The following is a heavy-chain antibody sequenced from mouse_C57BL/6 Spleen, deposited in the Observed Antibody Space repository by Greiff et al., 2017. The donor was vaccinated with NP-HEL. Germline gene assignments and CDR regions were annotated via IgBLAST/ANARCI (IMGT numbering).Heavy chain of an antibody. V-gene: IGHV10-1*01. CDR3: GGRNYYGSTLDY. Sequence: EVKLLESGGGLVQPKGSLKLSCAASGFSFNTYAMNWVRQAPGKGLEWVARLRSKSNNYATYSAVSVQVRFTISRDDSESMHYLQMKNLETEETAMNYCGGRNYYGSTLDYWGKGTTLTVSS. CDR1: GFSFNTYA. D-gene: IGHD1-1*01. J-gene: IGHJ2*01. CDR2: LRSKSNNYAT.